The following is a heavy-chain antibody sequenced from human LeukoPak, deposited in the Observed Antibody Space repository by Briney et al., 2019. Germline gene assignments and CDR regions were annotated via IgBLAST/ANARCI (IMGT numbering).Heavy chain of an antibody. CDR3: ARSGPVDCSGGSCYEGY. J-gene: IGHJ4*02. CDR1: GGSFSGYY. Sequence: PSETLSLTCAVYGGSFSGYYWSWIRQPPGKGLEWIGEINHSGSTKYNPSLKSRVTISVDTSKNQFSLKLSSVTAADTAVYYCARSGPVDCSGGSCYEGYWGQGTLVTVSS. CDR2: INHSGST. D-gene: IGHD2-15*01. V-gene: IGHV4-34*01.